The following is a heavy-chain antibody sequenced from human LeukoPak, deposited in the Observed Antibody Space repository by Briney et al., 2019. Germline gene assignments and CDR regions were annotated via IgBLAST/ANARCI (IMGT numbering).Heavy chain of an antibody. V-gene: IGHV4-4*07. CDR3: ARVICSGGSCRFDY. CDR2: IYTSGST. D-gene: IGHD2-15*01. CDR1: GGSISSYY. Sequence: LSETLSLTCTVSGGSISSYYWSWIRQPAGKGLEWIGRIYTSGSTNYNPSLKSRVTMSVDTSKNKFSLKLSSVTAADTAVYYCARVICSGGSCRFDYWGQGTLVTVSS. J-gene: IGHJ4*02.